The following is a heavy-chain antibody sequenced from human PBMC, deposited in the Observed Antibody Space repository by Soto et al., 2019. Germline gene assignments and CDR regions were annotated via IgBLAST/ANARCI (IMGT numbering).Heavy chain of an antibody. CDR3: ARLVIVLVPAARSRYYYYGMDV. Sequence: PGESLKISCKGSGYSFTSYWIGWVRQMPGKGLEWMGIIYPGDSDTRYSPSFQGQVTISADKSISTAYLQWSSLKASDTAMYYCARLVIVLVPAARSRYYYYGMDVWGQGTTVTVSS. V-gene: IGHV5-51*01. J-gene: IGHJ6*02. CDR1: GYSFTSYW. D-gene: IGHD2-2*01. CDR2: IYPGDSDT.